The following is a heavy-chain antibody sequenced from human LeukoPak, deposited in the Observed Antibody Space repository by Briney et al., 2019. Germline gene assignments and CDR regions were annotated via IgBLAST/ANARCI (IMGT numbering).Heavy chain of an antibody. J-gene: IGHJ4*02. CDR1: GFTFSTYW. D-gene: IGHD3-16*01. V-gene: IGHV3-74*01. CDR3: ATGGGGSEY. Sequence: GGSLRLSCAASGFTFSTYWTHWVRQAPGKGLVWVSRINSDGSHTSYADSVKGRFTISRDNAKKTLYLQMNNLRAEDTAVYYCATGGGGSEYWGQGTLVTVSS. CDR2: INSDGSHT.